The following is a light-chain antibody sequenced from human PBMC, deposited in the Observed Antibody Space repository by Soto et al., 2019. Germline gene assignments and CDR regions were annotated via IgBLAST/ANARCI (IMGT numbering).Light chain of an antibody. CDR2: GAS. Sequence: EIVLTQSPATLSLSPGERASLSCRASQFLSSYLAWYQQKPGQAPRLLIYGASTRATGIPARFSGSGSGTEFTLTISSLQSEDFAVYYCQQYNNWPFSITFGQGTRLEIK. CDR1: QFLSSY. V-gene: IGKV3-15*01. J-gene: IGKJ5*01. CDR3: QQYNNWPFSIT.